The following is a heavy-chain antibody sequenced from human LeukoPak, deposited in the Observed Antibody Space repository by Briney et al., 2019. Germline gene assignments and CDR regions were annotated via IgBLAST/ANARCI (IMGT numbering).Heavy chain of an antibody. CDR1: GGSISSSSYY. D-gene: IGHD3-3*01. V-gene: IGHV4-39*07. Sequence: SETLSLTCTASGGSISSSSYYWGWIRQPPGKGLEWIGSIYTSGSTNYNPSLKSRVTISVDTSKNQFSLKLSSVTAADTAVYYCARGVYYDFWSGPQTTHAFDIWGQGTMVTVSS. J-gene: IGHJ3*02. CDR2: IYTSGST. CDR3: ARGVYYDFWSGPQTTHAFDI.